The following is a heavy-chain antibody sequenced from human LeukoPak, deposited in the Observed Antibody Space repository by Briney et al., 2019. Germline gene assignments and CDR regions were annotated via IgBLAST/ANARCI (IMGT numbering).Heavy chain of an antibody. Sequence: ASVKVSCKASGYTFTGYYMNWVRQAPGQGLEGMGWINSDSGFTKYAQKFQGRVTMTRDTSITTVYMDLTRLTSDDTAVYYCARNFDMKGFDPWGQGTLVTVSS. CDR3: ARNFDMKGFDP. CDR2: INSDSGFT. CDR1: GYTFTGYY. V-gene: IGHV1-2*02. D-gene: IGHD3-9*01. J-gene: IGHJ5*02.